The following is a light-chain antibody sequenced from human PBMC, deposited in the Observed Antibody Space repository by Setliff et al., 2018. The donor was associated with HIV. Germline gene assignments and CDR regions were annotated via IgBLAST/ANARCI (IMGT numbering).Light chain of an antibody. Sequence: SALTQPPSASGTPGQRVTISCSGSSSNIRHNSVNWYQQLPGTAPKLLIYTNNQRPSGVPDRFSGSKSGTSASLAISGPQSEDEADYYCAAWDDSLNGVVFGGGTKGTVL. CDR3: AAWDDSLNGVV. J-gene: IGLJ2*01. CDR2: TNN. V-gene: IGLV1-44*01. CDR1: SSNIRHNS.